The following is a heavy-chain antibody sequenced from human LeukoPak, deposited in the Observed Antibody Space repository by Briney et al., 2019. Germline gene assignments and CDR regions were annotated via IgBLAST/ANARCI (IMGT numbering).Heavy chain of an antibody. D-gene: IGHD3-3*01. CDR1: GFTFSSYS. J-gene: IGHJ4*02. Sequence: NPGGSLRLSCAASGFTFSSYSMNWVRQAPGKGLEWVSSISSSSSYIYYADSVKGRFTISRDNAKNSLYLQMNSLRAEDTAVYYCARDHYDFWSGYYFDYWGQGTLVTVSS. CDR3: ARDHYDFWSGYYFDY. CDR2: ISSSSSYI. V-gene: IGHV3-21*01.